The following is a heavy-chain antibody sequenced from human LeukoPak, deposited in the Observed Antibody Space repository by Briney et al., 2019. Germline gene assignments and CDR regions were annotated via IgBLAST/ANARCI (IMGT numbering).Heavy chain of an antibody. CDR3: ARRQFSGWLRHDAFDI. CDR1: GXXFTSYG. Sequence: ASVKVXXXXSGXXFTSYGISWVRQAPGQGLEWMGWISAYNGNTNYAQKLQGRVTMTTDTSTSTAYMELRSLRSDDTAVYYCARRQFSGWLRHDAFDIWGQGTMVTVSS. J-gene: IGHJ3*02. D-gene: IGHD6-19*01. V-gene: IGHV1-18*01. CDR2: ISAYNGNT.